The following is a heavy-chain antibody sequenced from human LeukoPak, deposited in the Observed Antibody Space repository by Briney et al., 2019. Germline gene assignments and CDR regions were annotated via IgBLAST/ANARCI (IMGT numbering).Heavy chain of an antibody. D-gene: IGHD3-22*01. V-gene: IGHV4-34*01. J-gene: IGHJ4*02. CDR3: ARGFPYYYDSSGYPENFDY. Sequence: KTSETLSLTCAVYGGSFSGYYWSWIRQPPGKGLEWIGEINHSGSTNYNPSLKSRVTISVDTSKNQFSLKLSSVTAADTAVYYCARGFPYYYDSSGYPENFDYWGQGTLVTVSS. CDR2: INHSGST. CDR1: GGSFSGYY.